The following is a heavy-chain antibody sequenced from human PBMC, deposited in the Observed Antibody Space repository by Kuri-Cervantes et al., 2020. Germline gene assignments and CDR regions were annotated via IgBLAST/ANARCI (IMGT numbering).Heavy chain of an antibody. Sequence: LSLTCAASGFTFSSYGMHWVRQAPGKGLEWVAVISYDGSNKYYADSVKGRFTISRDNSKNTLYLQMNSLRAEDTAVYYCAKVGTRSYDSSGTYGIDYWGQGTLVTVSS. D-gene: IGHD3-22*01. J-gene: IGHJ4*02. V-gene: IGHV3-30*18. CDR2: ISYDGSNK. CDR1: GFTFSSYG. CDR3: AKVGTRSYDSSGTYGIDY.